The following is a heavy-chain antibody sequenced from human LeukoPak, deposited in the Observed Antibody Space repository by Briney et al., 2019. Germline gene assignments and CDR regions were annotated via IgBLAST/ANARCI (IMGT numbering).Heavy chain of an antibody. D-gene: IGHD3-10*01. CDR1: GFTFSDYY. V-gene: IGHV3-11*01. CDR3: ARDLGSVY. J-gene: IGHJ4*02. CDR2: ISSGDSTI. Sequence: GGSLRLSCTASGFTFSDYYMSWIRRAPGKGLEWVSYISSGDSTIHYAASVKGRFTMSRDNDKNSVYLQMNSLRAEDTAVYYCARDLGSVYWGQGTLVTVSS.